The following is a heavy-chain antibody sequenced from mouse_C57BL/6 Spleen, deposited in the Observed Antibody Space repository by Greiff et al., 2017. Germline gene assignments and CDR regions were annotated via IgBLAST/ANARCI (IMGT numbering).Heavy chain of an antibody. CDR2: ISSGGDYT. V-gene: IGHV5-9-1*02. D-gene: IGHD2-1*01. Sequence: EVMLVESGEGLVKPGGSLKLSCAASGFTFSSYAMSWVRQTPEKRLEWVAYISSGGDYTYYADTVKGRFTISRDNARNTLYLQMSSLKSEDTAMYYCTRDRDGNPWYCEVWGTGTTVTVSS. CDR3: TRDRDGNPWYCEV. J-gene: IGHJ1*03. CDR1: GFTFSSYA.